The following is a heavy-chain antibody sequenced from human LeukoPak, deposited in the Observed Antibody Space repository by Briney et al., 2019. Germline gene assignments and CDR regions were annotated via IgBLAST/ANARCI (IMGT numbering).Heavy chain of an antibody. D-gene: IGHD2-15*01. CDR1: GFTFSTYG. CDR2: IKEDGSEM. V-gene: IGHV3-7*01. CDR3: ARQRYSDY. Sequence: PGGSLRLSCAASGFTFSTYGMTWVRQAPGKGLEWVANIKEDGSEMSYVDSVKGRFTISRDNAKNSLSLEMSSLRAEDTAVYYCARQRYSDYWGQGTLVTVSS. J-gene: IGHJ4*02.